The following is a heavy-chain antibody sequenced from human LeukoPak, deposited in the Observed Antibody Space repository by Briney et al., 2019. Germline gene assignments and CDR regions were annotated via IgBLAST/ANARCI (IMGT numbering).Heavy chain of an antibody. V-gene: IGHV3-7*03. CDR1: GFTFSSYW. CDR2: IEEDGDKR. CDR3: ARDGVAY. Sequence: GGSLRLSCAAPGFTFSSYWMTWVRQPPGKGLEWVATIEEDGDKRYYVDSVKGRFTISRDNAKNSLYLQMNSLRAEDTAVYYCARDGVAYWGQGTLVIVSS. D-gene: IGHD2-15*01. J-gene: IGHJ4*02.